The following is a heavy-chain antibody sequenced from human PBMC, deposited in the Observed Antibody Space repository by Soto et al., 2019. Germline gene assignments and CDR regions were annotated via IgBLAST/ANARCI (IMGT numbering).Heavy chain of an antibody. J-gene: IGHJ5*02. CDR2: INHSGST. Sequence: QVQLQQWGAGLLKPSETLSLTCAVYGGSFSGYYWSWIRQPPGKGLEWIGEINHSGSTNYNPSLKSRVTISVDTSKNQFSLKLRSVTAADTAVYYCARGRRSSSWYCEYRFDPWGQGTLVTVSS. CDR3: ARGRRSSSWYCEYRFDP. V-gene: IGHV4-34*01. CDR1: GGSFSGYY. D-gene: IGHD6-13*01.